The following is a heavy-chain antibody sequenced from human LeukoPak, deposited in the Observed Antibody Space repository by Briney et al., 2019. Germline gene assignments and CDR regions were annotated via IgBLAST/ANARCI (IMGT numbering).Heavy chain of an antibody. CDR3: AGDRGAAPFDL. V-gene: IGHV3-33*01. J-gene: IGHJ5*02. CDR2: IWADETNR. CDR1: GFTFSAYA. Sequence: PGGSLRLSCAASGFTFSAYAMHWVRQAPSKGLEWVAVIWADETNRYYADSVKGRFTISKDNSKNTLFLQMNSLRAEDTAVYYCAGDRGAAPFDLWGHGTLVTVSS. D-gene: IGHD6-13*01.